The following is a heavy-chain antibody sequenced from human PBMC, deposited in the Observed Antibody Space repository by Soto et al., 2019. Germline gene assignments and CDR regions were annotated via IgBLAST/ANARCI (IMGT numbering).Heavy chain of an antibody. CDR3: AKVASGSYDWFDP. D-gene: IGHD1-26*01. V-gene: IGHV3-74*01. CDR2: VNPDGSTT. CDR1: KFSFSGYW. J-gene: IGHJ5*02. Sequence: EVQLVESGGGLVQPGGSLRLSCAASKFSFSGYWMHWVRQAPGKGLMWVSRVNPDGSTTTYADSVKGRFTISRDHAKNTVFLQRNSLRADDTAVYYCAKVASGSYDWFDPWGQGTLVTVSS.